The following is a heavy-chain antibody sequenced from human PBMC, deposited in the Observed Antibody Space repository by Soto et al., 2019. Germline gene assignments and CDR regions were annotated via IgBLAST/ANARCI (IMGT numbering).Heavy chain of an antibody. CDR2: IGPYNGNT. Sequence: GASVKVSCKASGYTFSNFGLSWVRQAPGQGLEWKGRIGPYNGNTDHAQKIRDRVPLTTDTSTNTAYMELRGLTSDDTAVYYCARCYCSVGSCYTCWHFDLWGRGTLVTVSS. D-gene: IGHD2-15*01. CDR1: GYTFSNFG. J-gene: IGHJ2*01. CDR3: ARCYCSVGSCYTCWHFDL. V-gene: IGHV1-18*01.